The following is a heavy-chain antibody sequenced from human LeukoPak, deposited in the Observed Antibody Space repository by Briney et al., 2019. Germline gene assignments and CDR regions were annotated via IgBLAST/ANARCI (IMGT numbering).Heavy chain of an antibody. V-gene: IGHV3-53*05. CDR2: IYSGGST. J-gene: IGHJ4*02. CDR1: GFTVSSNY. CDR3: ARDKGSSYLSSFDY. D-gene: IGHD6-6*01. Sequence: GGSLRLSCAASGFTVSSNYMSWVRQAPGKGLEWVSVIYSGGSTYYADSVKGRFTISRDNSKNTVYLQMNSLRAEYTATYYCARDKGSSYLSSFDYWGQGALVTVSS.